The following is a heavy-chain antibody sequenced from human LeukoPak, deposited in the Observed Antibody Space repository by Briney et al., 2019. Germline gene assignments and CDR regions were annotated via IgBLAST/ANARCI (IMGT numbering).Heavy chain of an antibody. D-gene: IGHD5-12*01. CDR2: ISSSSSSI. CDR3: ARDQSYSGYDY. Sequence: HPGGSLRLSCAASGFTFSSYSMNWVRKAPGKGLEWVSYISSSSSSIYYADSVKGRFTISRDNAKNSLYLQMNSLRAEDMAVYYRARDQSYSGYDYWGQGTLVTVSS. CDR1: GFTFSSYS. J-gene: IGHJ4*02. V-gene: IGHV3-48*01.